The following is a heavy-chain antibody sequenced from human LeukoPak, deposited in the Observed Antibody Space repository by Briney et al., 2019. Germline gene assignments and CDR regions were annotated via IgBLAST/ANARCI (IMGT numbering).Heavy chain of an antibody. V-gene: IGHV4-38-2*02. CDR3: ARQRSDYYGSGRVHFDY. Sequence: SSETLSLTCTVSGYSISSGCYWGWIRQPPGKGLEWIGSIYYSGSTNYNPSLKSRVTISVDTSKNQFSLKLSSVTAADTAVYYCARQRSDYYGSGRVHFDYWGQGTLVTVSS. CDR2: IYYSGST. D-gene: IGHD3-10*01. J-gene: IGHJ4*02. CDR1: GYSISSGCY.